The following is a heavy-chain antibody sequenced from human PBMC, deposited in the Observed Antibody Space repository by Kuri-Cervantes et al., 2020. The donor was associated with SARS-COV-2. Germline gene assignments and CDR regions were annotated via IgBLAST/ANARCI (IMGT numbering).Heavy chain of an antibody. J-gene: IGHJ4*02. CDR2: ISDGGRAK. CDR3: AGAGTGWKYPIDY. V-gene: IGHV3-11*04. Sequence: GESLKISCAASGFTFSDYYMSWNRQAPGRVLEWVSYISDGGRAKHYADSVKGRFTVSRDNAKNSLYLQMNSLRTEDTAVYFCAGAGTGWKYPIDYWGQGTLVTVSS. CDR1: GFTFSDYY. D-gene: IGHD3-10*01.